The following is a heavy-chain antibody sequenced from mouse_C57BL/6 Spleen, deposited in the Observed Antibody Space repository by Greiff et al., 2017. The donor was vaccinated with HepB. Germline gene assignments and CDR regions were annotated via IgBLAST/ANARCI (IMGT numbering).Heavy chain of an antibody. J-gene: IGHJ1*03. CDR3: VRTTTPWYFDV. CDR2: IRSKSNNYAT. CDR1: GFSFNTYA. D-gene: IGHD1-1*01. V-gene: IGHV10-1*01. Sequence: EVKLVESGGGLVQPKGSLKLSCAASGFSFNTYAMNWVRQAPGKGLEWVARIRSKSNNYATYYADSVNDRFTISRDDSESMLYLQMNNLKTEDTAMYYCVRTTTPWYFDVWGTGTTVTVSS.